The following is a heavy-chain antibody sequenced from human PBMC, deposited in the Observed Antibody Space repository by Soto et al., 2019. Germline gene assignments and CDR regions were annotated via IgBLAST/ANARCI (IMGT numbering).Heavy chain of an antibody. CDR3: AREQLEPPYGMDV. CDR2: IIPIFGTA. J-gene: IGHJ6*02. Sequence: SVKVSCKASGGTFSSYAISWVRQAPGQGLEGMGGIIPIFGTANYAQKFQGRVTITADKSTSTAYMELSSLRSEDTAVYYCAREQLEPPYGMDVWRQGTTATVSS. V-gene: IGHV1-69*06. D-gene: IGHD6-6*01. CDR1: GGTFSSYA.